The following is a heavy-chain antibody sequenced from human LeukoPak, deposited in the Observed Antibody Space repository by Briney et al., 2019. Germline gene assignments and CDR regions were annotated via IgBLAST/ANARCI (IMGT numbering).Heavy chain of an antibody. V-gene: IGHV4-34*01. J-gene: IGHJ3*02. CDR3: AKYHSSAWYDAIDI. CDR1: GRSFSGYY. CDR2: VNHSGRT. D-gene: IGHD6-19*01. Sequence: SETLSLTCAVYGRSFSGYYWSWVRQPPGKGLEWMGEVNHSGRTSYNPSLKSRVTILADTSKNQFSLRMTSLTAEDTAVYYCAKYHSSAWYDAIDIWGQGTMVTVSS.